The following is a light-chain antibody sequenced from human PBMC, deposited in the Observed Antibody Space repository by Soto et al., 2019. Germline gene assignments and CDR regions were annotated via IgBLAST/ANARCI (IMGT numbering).Light chain of an antibody. CDR1: QRVSGSS. V-gene: IGKV3-20*01. Sequence: VLTQSPGTLSLSPGDRATLSCRASQRVSGSSLAWYQQKPGQAPRLLFYGASTRATGVPDRFSGNGSGADFTLTISRLEPEDFAVYHCQQYGNSPSFGQGTKLEI. J-gene: IGKJ2*01. CDR3: QQYGNSPS. CDR2: GAS.